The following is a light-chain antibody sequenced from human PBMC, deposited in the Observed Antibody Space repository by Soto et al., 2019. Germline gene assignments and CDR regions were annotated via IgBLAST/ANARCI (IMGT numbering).Light chain of an antibody. CDR2: WAS. Sequence: DIVMTQSPDSLSVSLGERATINCKSSQTLLYSSNKKNYLAWYLQKPRQPPKLLIYWASTRESGVPDRFSGSGSGTDFTLTISSLEPEDFAVYYCHRYRNWQYTFGQGTKLEIK. CDR3: HRYRNWQYT. J-gene: IGKJ2*01. V-gene: IGKV4-1*01. CDR1: QTLLYSSNKKNY.